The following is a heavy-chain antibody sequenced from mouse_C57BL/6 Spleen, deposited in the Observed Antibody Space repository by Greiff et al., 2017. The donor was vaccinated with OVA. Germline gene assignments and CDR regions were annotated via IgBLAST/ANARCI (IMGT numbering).Heavy chain of an antibody. D-gene: IGHD2-12*01. CDR1: GYTFTSYW. V-gene: IGHV1-53*01. Sequence: QVQLKQPGTELVKPGASVKLSCKASGYTFTSYWMHWVKQRPGHGLEWIGNINPSNGGPNYNEKFKSKATLTVDKSSSTAYMQLSSLTSEDSAVYYCARYPSLVRYFDYWGQGTTLTVSS. CDR3: ARYPSLVRYFDY. CDR2: INPSNGGP. J-gene: IGHJ2*01.